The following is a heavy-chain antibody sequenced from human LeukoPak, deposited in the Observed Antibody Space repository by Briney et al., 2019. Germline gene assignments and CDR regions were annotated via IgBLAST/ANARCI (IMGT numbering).Heavy chain of an antibody. Sequence: PGGSLRLSCAASGFTFRNYWMSWVRQAPGKGLEWVANIREDGRETFYVDSVKGRFTISRDNAKDSLDLEMNSLRAEDTAVYYCASPNRVTGYWGQGTLVTVSS. CDR2: IREDGRET. J-gene: IGHJ4*02. D-gene: IGHD1-14*01. CDR3: ASPNRVTGY. V-gene: IGHV3-7*03. CDR1: GFTFRNYW.